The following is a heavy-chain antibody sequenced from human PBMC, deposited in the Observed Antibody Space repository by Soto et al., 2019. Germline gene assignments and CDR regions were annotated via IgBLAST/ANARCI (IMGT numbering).Heavy chain of an antibody. CDR2: VTRDGSST. D-gene: IGHD1-1*01. CDR1: GFTFSAYW. J-gene: IGHJ6*02. V-gene: IGHV3-74*01. CDR3: ASGINNHYAMDV. Sequence: EVQLVESGGGVVQPGGSLRLSCAASGFTFSAYWMHWVRQAPGKGLVWVSRVTRDGSSTNSADSVKGRFTISRDNAKNKVYLQKNSLRAEYTYVYYCASGINNHYAMDVWGQGTTVTVSS.